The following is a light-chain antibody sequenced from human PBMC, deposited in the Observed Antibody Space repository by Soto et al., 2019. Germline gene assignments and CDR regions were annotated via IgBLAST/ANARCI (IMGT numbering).Light chain of an antibody. J-gene: IGLJ1*01. CDR1: SSDVGGYNY. V-gene: IGLV2-11*01. Sequence: QSALTQPRSVSGSPGQSVTISCTGTSSDVGGYNYVSWYQQHPGKAPKLMIYDVSKRPSGVPDRFSGSKSDNTASLTISGLQAEDEADYYCCSYAGSYTFPYVFGTGTKLPS. CDR3: CSYAGSYTFPYV. CDR2: DVS.